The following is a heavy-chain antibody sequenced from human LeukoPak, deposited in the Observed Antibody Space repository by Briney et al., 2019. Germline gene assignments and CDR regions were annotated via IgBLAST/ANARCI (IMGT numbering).Heavy chain of an antibody. V-gene: IGHV3-30*04. D-gene: IGHD2-2*01. Sequence: RSLRLSCAASGFTFSSYAMRWVRQAPGKGLEWAAVISYDGSNKYYADSVKGRFTISRDNSKNTLYLQMNSLRAEDTAVYYCARGVPAANFGYYYYGMDVWGQGTTVTVSS. CDR1: GFTFSSYA. CDR2: ISYDGSNK. CDR3: ARGVPAANFGYYYYGMDV. J-gene: IGHJ6*02.